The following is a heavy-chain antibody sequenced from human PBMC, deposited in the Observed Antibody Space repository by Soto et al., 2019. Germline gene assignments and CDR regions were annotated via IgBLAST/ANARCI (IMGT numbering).Heavy chain of an antibody. CDR1: GFTFSTYN. CDR3: ARDRSSSYFDY. D-gene: IGHD6-6*01. CDR2: ITSSSTTI. J-gene: IGHJ4*02. V-gene: IGHV3-48*01. Sequence: EVQLVESGGGLVQPGGSLRLSCEASGFTFSTYNMNWVRQAPGKGLEWVSYITSSSTTIYYADSVKGRFTISRDNAKNSLYLQMNSLRAEDTAVYYCARDRSSSYFDYWGQGTLVTVSS.